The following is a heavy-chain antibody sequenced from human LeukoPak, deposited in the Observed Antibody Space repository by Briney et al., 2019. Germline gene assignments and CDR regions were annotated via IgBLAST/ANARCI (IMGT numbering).Heavy chain of an antibody. J-gene: IGHJ4*02. CDR1: GFTFSSHG. V-gene: IGHV3-23*01. D-gene: IGHD2-15*01. Sequence: GGSLRLSCAASGFTFSSHGMHWVRQAPGKGLEWVSAISGSGDNTYYADSVKGQFTISRNNSKNTLYLQMNSLRAEDTAVYYCASRDPCSGGSXYGLGYWGQGTLVTVSS. CDR2: ISGSGDNT. CDR3: ASRDPCSGGSXYGLGY.